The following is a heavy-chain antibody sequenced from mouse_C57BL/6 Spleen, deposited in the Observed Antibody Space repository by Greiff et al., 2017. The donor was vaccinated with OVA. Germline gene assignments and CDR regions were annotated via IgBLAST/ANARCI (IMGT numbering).Heavy chain of an antibody. CDR1: GYTFTSYW. CDR2: IHPNSGST. V-gene: IGHV1-64*01. D-gene: IGHD3-2*02. CDR3: ARRTAQATLFDY. Sequence: QVQLKQPGAELVKPGASVKLSCKASGYTFTSYWMHWVKQRPGQGLEWIGMIHPNSGSTNYNEKFKSKATLTVDKSSSTAYMQLSSLTSEDSAVYYCARRTAQATLFDYWGQGTTLTVSS. J-gene: IGHJ2*01.